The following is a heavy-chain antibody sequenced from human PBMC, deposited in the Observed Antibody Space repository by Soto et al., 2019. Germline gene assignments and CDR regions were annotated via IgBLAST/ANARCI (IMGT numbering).Heavy chain of an antibody. CDR3: ARGVLH. J-gene: IGHJ4*01. CDR2: INHSGST. CDR1: GGSFSGYY. V-gene: IGHV4-34*01. Sequence: SETLSLTCAVYGGSFSGYYWSWIRQPPGKGLEWIGEINHSGSTNYNPYIKSQITITIETYKNQNYQKLKSETAADTAVYYCARGVLHWGQGTLVTVSS.